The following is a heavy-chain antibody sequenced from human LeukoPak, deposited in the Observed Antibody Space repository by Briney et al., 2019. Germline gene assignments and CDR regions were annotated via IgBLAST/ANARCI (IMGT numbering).Heavy chain of an antibody. J-gene: IGHJ3*02. CDR3: ARLLHEFRAFDI. CDR1: GYIFTSYW. D-gene: IGHD3-10*01. V-gene: IGHV5-51*01. CDR2: IDPGDSDT. Sequence: GGSLKISWQGSGYIFTSYWIGWARELPGKGGEGRGIIDPGDSDTKNRPSLQGQVTISADKSISTAYLQWSSLKASDTAMYYCARLLHEFRAFDIWGQGTMVTVSS.